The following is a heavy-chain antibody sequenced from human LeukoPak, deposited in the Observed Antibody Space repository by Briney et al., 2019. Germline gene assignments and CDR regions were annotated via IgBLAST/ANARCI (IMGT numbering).Heavy chain of an antibody. V-gene: IGHV4-39*01. CDR2: IYYSGST. CDR3: ARHTAVAGMLNWFDP. D-gene: IGHD6-19*01. J-gene: IGHJ5*02. CDR1: GGSISSSSYY. Sequence: PSETLSLTCTVSGGSISSSSYYWGWLRQPPGKGLEWIGSIYYSGSTYYNPSLKSRVTISVDTSKNQFSLKLSSVTAADTAVYYCARHTAVAGMLNWFDPWGQGTLVTVSS.